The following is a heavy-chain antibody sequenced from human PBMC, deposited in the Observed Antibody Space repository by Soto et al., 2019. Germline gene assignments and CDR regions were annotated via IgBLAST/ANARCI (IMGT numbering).Heavy chain of an antibody. V-gene: IGHV3-21*01. CDR3: ATTYCSGGYCFSSEY. J-gene: IGHJ4*02. D-gene: IGHD2-15*01. CDR2: ITSDSSAI. CDR1: GITFRSYS. Sequence: GGSLRLSCAASGITFRSYSMSWVRQSPGKGLEWVASITSDSSAIYYEDSVKGRFTISRDNGENSLYLQMTSLGAEDTGVYYCATTYCSGGYCFSSEYWGQGVLVTVSS.